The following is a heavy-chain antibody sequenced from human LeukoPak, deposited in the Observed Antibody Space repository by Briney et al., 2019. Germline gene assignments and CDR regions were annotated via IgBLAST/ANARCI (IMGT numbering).Heavy chain of an antibody. D-gene: IGHD2-2*02. CDR1: GGSISSSSYY. CDR2: IYYSGST. CDR3: ARGWGYCSSTSCYKERYYFDY. Sequence: SETLSLTCTVSGGSISSSSYYWGWIRQPPGKGLEWIGSIYYSGSTNYNPSLKSRVTISVDTSKNQFSLKLSSVTAADTAVYYCARGWGYCSSTSCYKERYYFDYWGQGTLVTASS. J-gene: IGHJ4*02. V-gene: IGHV4-39*07.